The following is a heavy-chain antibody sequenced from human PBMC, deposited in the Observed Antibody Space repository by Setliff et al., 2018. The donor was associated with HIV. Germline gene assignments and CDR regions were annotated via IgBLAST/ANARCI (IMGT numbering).Heavy chain of an antibody. CDR3: ARDRPRGGGSLDAFDI. D-gene: IGHD1-26*01. CDR2: ILYDGSNK. CDR1: GFSFSSYT. Sequence: GGSLRLSCEASGFSFSSYTMNWVRQAPGKGLEWVAVILYDGSNKYYADSVKGRFTISRDNLKKRVYLQMSSLRAEDTAVYFCARDRPRGGGSLDAFDIWGQGTMVTVSS. J-gene: IGHJ3*02. V-gene: IGHV3-30*04.